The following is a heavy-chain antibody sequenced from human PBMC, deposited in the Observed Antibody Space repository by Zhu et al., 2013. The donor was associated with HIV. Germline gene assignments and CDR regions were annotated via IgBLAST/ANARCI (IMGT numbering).Heavy chain of an antibody. CDR1: GYTFTSYD. Sequence: QVQLVQSGAEVKKPGASVKVSCKASGYTFTSYDINWVRQATGQGLEWMGWMNPNSGNTGYAQKSQGRVTITRNTSISTAYMELSSLRSEDTAVYYCARGPVRGCYLCNWFDPWGQGTLVTVSS. D-gene: IGHD2-2*01. CDR3: ARGPVRGCYLCNWFDP. V-gene: IGHV1-8*03. CDR2: MNPNSGNT. J-gene: IGHJ5*02.